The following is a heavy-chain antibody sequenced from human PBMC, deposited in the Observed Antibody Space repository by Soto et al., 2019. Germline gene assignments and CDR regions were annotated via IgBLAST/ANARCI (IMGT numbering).Heavy chain of an antibody. CDR2: ISGYNGNT. CDR1: GYTFASYG. D-gene: IGHD3-3*01. V-gene: IGHV1-18*01. CDR3: ARDDEDFWSGYPDY. J-gene: IGHJ4*02. Sequence: GASVKVSCKASGYTFASYGISWVRQAPGQGLEWMGWISGYNGNTNHAQKLQGRVSMTTGTSTSTAYMELRSLRSDDTAVYYCARDDEDFWSGYPDYWGQGTLVTVSS.